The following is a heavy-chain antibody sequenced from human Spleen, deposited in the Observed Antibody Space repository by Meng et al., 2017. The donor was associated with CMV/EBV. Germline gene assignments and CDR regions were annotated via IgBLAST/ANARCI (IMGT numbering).Heavy chain of an antibody. CDR1: GFTFGDYG. D-gene: IGHD3-3*01. CDR2: ISWNSGSI. V-gene: IGHV3-9*01. Sequence: SLKISCAASGFTFGDYGMSWVRQAPGKGLEWVSGISWNSGSIGYADSVKGRFTISRDNAKNSLYLQMNSLRAEDTALYYCAKDIVAVFGVDYYYYGMDVWGQGTTVTVSS. CDR3: AKDIVAVFGVDYYYYGMDV. J-gene: IGHJ6*02.